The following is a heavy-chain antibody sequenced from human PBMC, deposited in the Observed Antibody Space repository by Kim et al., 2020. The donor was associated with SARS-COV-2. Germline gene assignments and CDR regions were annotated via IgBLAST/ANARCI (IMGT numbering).Heavy chain of an antibody. CDR2: INPRGGST. J-gene: IGHJ6*02. V-gene: IGHV1-46*01. D-gene: IGHD1-26*01. CDR3: ARVLVGTTGYGLDV. Sequence: ASVKVSCKASGFTFTSYYMHWVRQAPGQGLEWMGIINPRGGSTSYAQKFQGRVTMTRDTPTSTVYMELSSLRSEDTAFYYCARVLVGTTGYGLDVWGQGTTVTVSS. CDR1: GFTFTSYY.